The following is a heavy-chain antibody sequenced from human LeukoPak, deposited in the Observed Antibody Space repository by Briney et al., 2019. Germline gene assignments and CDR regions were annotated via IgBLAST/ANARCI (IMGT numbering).Heavy chain of an antibody. Sequence: SETLSLTCTVSVDSISSSYWSWIPQPPGKGLGWSGYIYYSGSTNYNPSLKSRITLSVDTSKNQFSLKLSSVSAADTAVYYCARDPYESSGYPYFDYWGQGTLVTVSS. V-gene: IGHV4-59*01. CDR2: IYYSGST. CDR3: ARDPYESSGYPYFDY. D-gene: IGHD3-22*01. CDR1: VDSISSSY. J-gene: IGHJ4*02.